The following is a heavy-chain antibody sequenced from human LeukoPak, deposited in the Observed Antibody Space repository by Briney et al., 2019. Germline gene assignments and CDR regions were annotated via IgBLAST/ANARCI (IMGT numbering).Heavy chain of an antibody. Sequence: ASVKVSCEASGYTFTSYYMHWVRQAPGQGLEWMGIINPSGGSTSYAQKFQGRVTMTRDTSTSTVYMELSSLRSEDTAVYYCAREAVKDGYNYGFDYWGQGTLVTVSS. CDR3: AREAVKDGYNYGFDY. V-gene: IGHV1-46*01. CDR2: INPSGGST. J-gene: IGHJ4*02. D-gene: IGHD5-24*01. CDR1: GYTFTSYY.